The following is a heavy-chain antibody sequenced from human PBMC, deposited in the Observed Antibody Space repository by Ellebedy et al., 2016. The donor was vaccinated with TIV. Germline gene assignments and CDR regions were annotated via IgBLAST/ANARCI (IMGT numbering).Heavy chain of an antibody. CDR2: IRRKAYGVTT. CDR1: GFTFGDYA. J-gene: IGHJ3*02. D-gene: IGHD1-26*01. Sequence: PGGSLRLSCTASGFTFGDYAMSWIRQAPGKGQEWVGFIRRKAYGVTTEYAASVKGRFTISRDDSKSIAYLQMNSLKTEDTAVYYCTRWYSWIRGAFDIWGQGTTVTVSS. V-gene: IGHV3-49*03. CDR3: TRWYSWIRGAFDI.